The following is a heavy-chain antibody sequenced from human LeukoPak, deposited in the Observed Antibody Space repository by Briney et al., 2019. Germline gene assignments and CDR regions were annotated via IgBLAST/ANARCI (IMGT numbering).Heavy chain of an antibody. D-gene: IGHD3-10*01. CDR3: ARISGRYYGSGSPHDY. CDR2: IFSIDEK. Sequence: SGPTLVNPTETLTLTCTVSGFSLSNARMGVSWIRQPPGKALEWLAHIFSIDEKSYSTSLKSRLTISKDTSKSQVVLTMTNMDPVDTATYYCARISGRYYGSGSPHDYWGQGTLVTVSS. CDR1: GFSLSNARMG. J-gene: IGHJ4*02. V-gene: IGHV2-26*01.